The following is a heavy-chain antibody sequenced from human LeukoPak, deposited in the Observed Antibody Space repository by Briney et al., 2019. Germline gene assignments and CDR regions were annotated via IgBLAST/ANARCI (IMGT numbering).Heavy chain of an antibody. J-gene: IGHJ4*02. V-gene: IGHV3-23*01. Sequence: GGSLSPSCAPPGFPFSRYAMSWARQAQGKGLEWVPAISGSGGSTYCADSVKGRFTISRDNSKNTLYLQMNSLRAEDTAVYYCARASRVRGVINNYWGQGTLVTVSS. D-gene: IGHD3-10*01. CDR1: GFPFSRYA. CDR2: ISGSGGST. CDR3: ARASRVRGVINNY.